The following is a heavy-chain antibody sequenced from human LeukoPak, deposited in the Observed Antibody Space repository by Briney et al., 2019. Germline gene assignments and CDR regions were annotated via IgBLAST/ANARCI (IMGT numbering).Heavy chain of an antibody. CDR1: GHTFTGYY. CDR2: INPNSGGT. CDR3: ARSYYGSGSYLPKYYFDY. Sequence: ASVKVSCKASGHTFTGYYMHWVRQAPGQGLEWMGWINPNSGGTNYAQKFQGRVTMTRDTSISTAYMELSRLRSDDTAVYYCARSYYGSGSYLPKYYFDYWGQGTLVTVSS. V-gene: IGHV1-2*02. D-gene: IGHD3-10*01. J-gene: IGHJ4*02.